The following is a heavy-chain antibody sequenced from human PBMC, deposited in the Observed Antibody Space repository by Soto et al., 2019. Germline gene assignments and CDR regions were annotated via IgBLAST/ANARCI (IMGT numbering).Heavy chain of an antibody. V-gene: IGHV1-3*01. J-gene: IGHJ3*02. Sequence: QVQLVQSGAEVKKPGASVKVSCKASGYTFTSYAMHWVRQAPGQRLEWMGWINAGNGNTKYSQKFQGRVTITRDTSASTAYMELSSLRSEDTAVYYCAQSDSSGYYGPKGKAFDIWGQGTMVTVSS. D-gene: IGHD3-22*01. CDR2: INAGNGNT. CDR3: AQSDSSGYYGPKGKAFDI. CDR1: GYTFTSYA.